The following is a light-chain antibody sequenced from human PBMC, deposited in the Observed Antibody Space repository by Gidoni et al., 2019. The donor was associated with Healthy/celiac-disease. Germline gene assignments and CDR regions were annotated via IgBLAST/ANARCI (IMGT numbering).Light chain of an antibody. CDR2: WAS. CDR3: QQYYSTPPT. J-gene: IGKJ1*01. V-gene: IGKV4-1*01. CDR1: QSVLYSSNNKNY. Sequence: DILMTQSPDSLAVSLGERATINCKSSQSVLYSSNNKNYLAWYQQKPGQPPKLLMYWASTRESGVPDRFSGSGSGTDFTLTISSLQAEDVAVYYCQQYYSTPPTFXQXTKVEIK.